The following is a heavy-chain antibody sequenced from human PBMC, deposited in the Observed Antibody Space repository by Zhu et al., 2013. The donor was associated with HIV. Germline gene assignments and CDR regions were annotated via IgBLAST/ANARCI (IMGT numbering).Heavy chain of an antibody. D-gene: IGHD2-2*01. CDR3: ARVLPRSSTRVTDYVTGTWGPSVPVPVRTRTYVPYGPYYG. J-gene: IGHJ6*01. CDR2: IIPIFGTA. Sequence: QVQLVQSGAEVKKPGSSVKVSCKASGGTFSSYAISWVRQAPGQGLEWMGGIIPIFGTANYAQKFQGRVTITADESTSTAYMELSSLRSEDTAVYYCARVLPRSSTRVTDYVTGTWGPSVPVPVRTRTYVPYGPYYG. V-gene: IGHV1-69*01. CDR1: GGTFSSYA.